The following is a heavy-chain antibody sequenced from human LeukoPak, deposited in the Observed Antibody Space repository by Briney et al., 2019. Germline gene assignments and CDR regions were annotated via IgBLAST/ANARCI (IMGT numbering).Heavy chain of an antibody. CDR3: VRGPYCSGGSCYGHFDY. Sequence: GGSVRLSCTASGFTFSSYDMYWVRQSTGKGLEWVSAIGTAGDTYYPGSVKGRFTISRENAKNSLYLQMNSLRVGDTAVYYCVRGPYCSGGSCYGHFDYWGQGTLVTASS. J-gene: IGHJ4*02. CDR2: IGTAGDT. V-gene: IGHV3-13*01. D-gene: IGHD2-15*01. CDR1: GFTFSSYD.